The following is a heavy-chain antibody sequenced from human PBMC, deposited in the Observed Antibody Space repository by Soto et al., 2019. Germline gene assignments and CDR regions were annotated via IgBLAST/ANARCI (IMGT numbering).Heavy chain of an antibody. V-gene: IGHV3-21*01. CDR3: ARDLASATGTFDY. D-gene: IGHD1-1*01. CDR2: ISSSSNNM. Sequence: SLRLSCAASGFTFSSYSMNWVRQAPGKALEWVSSISSSSNNMYYTDSVKGRFTMSRDNAKNSLYLQMNSLRVDDTAVYYCARDLASATGTFDYWGQGTLVTVSS. CDR1: GFTFSSYS. J-gene: IGHJ4*02.